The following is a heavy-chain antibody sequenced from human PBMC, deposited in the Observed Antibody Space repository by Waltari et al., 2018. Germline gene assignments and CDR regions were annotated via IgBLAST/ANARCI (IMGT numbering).Heavy chain of an antibody. D-gene: IGHD1-26*01. V-gene: IGHV4-34*02. CDR3: ARRGGKASPPSS. CDR2: SNHSGSP. J-gene: IGHJ5*02. Sequence: QVQLQQWGAGLLKPSETLSLTCAVYGGSFSGYYWSWIRQPPGKGLEWVGESNHSGSPAYNPALKSRVTLAVDTSKNQFSLKMSSGTAADTAVYYCARRGGKASPPSSWGQGTLVTVSS. CDR1: GGSFSGYY.